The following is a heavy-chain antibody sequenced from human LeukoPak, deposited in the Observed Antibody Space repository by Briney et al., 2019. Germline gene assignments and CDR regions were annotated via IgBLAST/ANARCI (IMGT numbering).Heavy chain of an antibody. CDR1: GFTFSSYW. D-gene: IGHD3-22*01. J-gene: IGHJ4*02. V-gene: IGHV3-7*01. CDR3: ARYYYDSSGYYEQDY. Sequence: TGRSLRLSCAASGFTFSSYWMSWVRQAPGRGLEWVANIKQDGSEKYYVDSVKGRFTISRDNAKNSLYLQMNSLRAEDTAVYYCARYYYDSSGYYEQDYWGQGTLVTVSS. CDR2: IKQDGSEK.